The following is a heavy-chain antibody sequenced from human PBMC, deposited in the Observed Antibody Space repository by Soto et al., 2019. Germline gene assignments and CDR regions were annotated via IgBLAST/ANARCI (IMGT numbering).Heavy chain of an antibody. V-gene: IGHV3-23*01. CDR1: GFTFSSYA. D-gene: IGHD4-17*01. J-gene: IGHJ3*02. CDR2: ISGSGGST. Sequence: EVQLLESGGGLVQPGGSLRLSCAASGFTFSSYAMSWVRQAPGKGLEWVSAISGSGGSTYYADSVKGRFTISRDNSKNTLYLQMNSLRAEDTAVYYCAKDQYGDYVRRQKGAFDIWGQGTMVTVSS. CDR3: AKDQYGDYVRRQKGAFDI.